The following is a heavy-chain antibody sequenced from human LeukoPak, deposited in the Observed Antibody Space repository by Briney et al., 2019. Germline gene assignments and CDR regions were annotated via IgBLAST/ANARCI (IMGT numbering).Heavy chain of an antibody. CDR2: INHSGST. CDR3: AKHYMGSSYNRGLDY. Sequence: SETLSLTCAVYGGSFSGYYWSWIRQPPGKGLEWIGEINHSGSTNYNPSLKSRVTISVDTSKNQFSLKQSSVTAADTAIYYCAKHYMGSSYNRGLDYWGQGTLVTVSS. CDR1: GGSFSGYY. D-gene: IGHD3-10*01. J-gene: IGHJ4*02. V-gene: IGHV4-34*01.